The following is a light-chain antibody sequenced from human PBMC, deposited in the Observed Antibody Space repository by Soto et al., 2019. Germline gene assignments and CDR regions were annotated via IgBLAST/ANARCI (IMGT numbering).Light chain of an antibody. Sequence: EIVMTQSPATLSVSPGERATLSCRASQSVSSDLAWYQQNPGQAPRLLIYATSTRATGIPARFSGSGSGTEFTLTISSLQSEEFATYYCQQANSFPITVGQGTRLEIK. V-gene: IGKV3-15*01. CDR2: ATS. CDR3: QQANSFPIT. J-gene: IGKJ5*01. CDR1: QSVSSD.